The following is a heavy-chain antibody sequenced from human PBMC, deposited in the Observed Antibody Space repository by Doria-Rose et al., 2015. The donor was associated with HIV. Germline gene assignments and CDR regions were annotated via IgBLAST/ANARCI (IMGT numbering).Heavy chain of an antibody. V-gene: IGHV2-26*01. J-gene: IGHJ4*02. Sequence: SGPVLVKPTETLTLTCTVSGVSLSSPGMGVSWIRQPPGNALEWLANTFSDDERSYKTSLKSRLTISRGTSKSQVVLTMTDMDPVDTATYYCARIKSSRWYHKYYFDFWGQGTLVIVSA. CDR1: GVSLSSPGMG. CDR2: TFSDDER. CDR3: ARIKSSRWYHKYYFDF. D-gene: IGHD6-13*01.